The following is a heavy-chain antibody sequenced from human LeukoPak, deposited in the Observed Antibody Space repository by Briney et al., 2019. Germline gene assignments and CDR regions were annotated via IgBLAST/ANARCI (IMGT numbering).Heavy chain of an antibody. D-gene: IGHD6-19*01. CDR3: ARAYQQWLPRSALDK. CDR2: INSDGTTT. V-gene: IGHV3-74*01. J-gene: IGHJ3*02. CDR1: GFTFSTYW. Sequence: GGSLRLSCAASGFTFSTYWMYWVRQTPGRCLVWVSRINSDGTTTNYADSVRGRFTISRDNAKTTPFLQMNSLRAEDTAVYFCARAYQQWLPRSALDKWGQGTVVTVSS.